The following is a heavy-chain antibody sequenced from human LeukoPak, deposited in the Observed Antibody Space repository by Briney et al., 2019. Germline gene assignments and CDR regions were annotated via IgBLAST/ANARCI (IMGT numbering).Heavy chain of an antibody. CDR3: ARGSAADRGFDY. CDR1: GFMFEDYA. J-gene: IGHJ4*02. V-gene: IGHV3-9*01. Sequence: GGSLRLSCAASGFMFEDYAMHWVRQAPGKGLEWVSSISWNSGSIEYVDSVRGRFTISRDNAKNSLYLQMNSLRAEDTAVYYCARGSAADRGFDYWGQGTLVTVSS. CDR2: ISWNSGSI. D-gene: IGHD1-26*01.